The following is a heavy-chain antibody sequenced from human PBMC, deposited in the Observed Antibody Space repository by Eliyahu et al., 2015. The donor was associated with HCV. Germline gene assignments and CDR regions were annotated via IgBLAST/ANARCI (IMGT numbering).Heavy chain of an antibody. CDR1: GYTFTSYG. CDR3: ARDKAAARPVDIVATFLSSYYYGMDV. D-gene: IGHD5-12*01. CDR2: ISAYNGNT. V-gene: IGHV1-18*01. Sequence: QVQLVQSGAEVKKPGASVKVSCKASGYTFTSYGISWVRQAPGQGLEWMGWISAYNGNTNYAQKLQGRVTMTTDTSTSTAYMELRSLRSDDTAVYYCARDKAAARPVDIVATFLSSYYYGMDVWGQGTTVTVSS. J-gene: IGHJ6*02.